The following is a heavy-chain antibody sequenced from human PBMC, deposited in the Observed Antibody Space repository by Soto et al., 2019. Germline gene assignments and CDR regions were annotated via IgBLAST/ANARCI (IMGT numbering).Heavy chain of an antibody. Sequence: ASVKVSCKVSGYTLTELSMHWVRQAPGKGLEWMGGFDPEDGEAIYAQKFQGRVTMTEDTSTDTAYMELSSLRSEDTAVYYCATVDRGSSSSFRDYWGQGTLVTVSS. J-gene: IGHJ4*02. CDR2: FDPEDGEA. CDR3: ATVDRGSSSSFRDY. CDR1: GYTLTELS. D-gene: IGHD6-6*01. V-gene: IGHV1-24*01.